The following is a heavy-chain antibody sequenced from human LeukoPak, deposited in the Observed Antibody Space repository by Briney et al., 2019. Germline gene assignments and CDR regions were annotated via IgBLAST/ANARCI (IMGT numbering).Heavy chain of an antibody. V-gene: IGHV3-49*03. CDR3: ATEYDLYAPITGTTTYFHH. CDR2: IRSKAYGGTT. CDR1: GFTFGDYA. Sequence: PGGSLRLSCTASGFTFGDYAMSWFRQAPGKGLEWAGFIRSKAYGGTTEYAASVKGRFTISRDDSKSIAYLQMNSLKTEDTAVYYCATEYDLYAPITGTTTYFHHWGQGTVVTVPS. J-gene: IGHJ1*01. D-gene: IGHD1-20*01.